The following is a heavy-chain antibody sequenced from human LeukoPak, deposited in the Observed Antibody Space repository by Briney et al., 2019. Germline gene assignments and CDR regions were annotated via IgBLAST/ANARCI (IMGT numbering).Heavy chain of an antibody. J-gene: IGHJ6*03. CDR1: GFTFDDYA. CDR3: AKGGYDLDYYMDV. V-gene: IGHV3-9*01. Sequence: PGGSLRLSCAASGFTFDDYAMHWVRQAPGKGLEWVSGISWNSGSIGYADSVKGRFTISRDTAKNSLYLQMNSLRAEDTAFYYCAKGGYDLDYYMDVWGKGTTVTISS. D-gene: IGHD5-12*01. CDR2: ISWNSGSI.